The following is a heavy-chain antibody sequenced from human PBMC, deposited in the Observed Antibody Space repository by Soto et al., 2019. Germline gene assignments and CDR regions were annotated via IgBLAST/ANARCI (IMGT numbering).Heavy chain of an antibody. V-gene: IGHV1-8*01. J-gene: IGHJ5*02. D-gene: IGHD2-15*01. CDR1: GYTFPSYD. CDR3: AREVDYWFDP. CDR2: MNPNIGNT. Sequence: QVQLVQSGAEVKKSGASVKVSCKASGYTFPSYDINWLRQATGQGLEWMGWMNPNIGNTGYAQKFQGRVTMTRNTSISTADSELSSLRSEDTAVYYCAREVDYWFDPWGQGTLVTVSS.